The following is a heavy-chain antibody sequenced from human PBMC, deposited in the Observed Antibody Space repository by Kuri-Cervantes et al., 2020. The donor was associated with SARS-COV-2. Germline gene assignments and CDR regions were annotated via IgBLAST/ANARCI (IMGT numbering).Heavy chain of an antibody. Sequence: GESLKISCKGSGYSFTSYWIGWVRQMPGKGLEWMGRIDPSDSYTNYSPSFQGHVTISADKSISTAYLQWSSLKASDTAMYYCARHDYDSNGYYYVYYGMDVWGQGTTVTVSS. D-gene: IGHD3-22*01. J-gene: IGHJ6*02. V-gene: IGHV5-10-1*01. CDR1: GYSFTSYW. CDR2: IDPSDSYT. CDR3: ARHDYDSNGYYYVYYGMDV.